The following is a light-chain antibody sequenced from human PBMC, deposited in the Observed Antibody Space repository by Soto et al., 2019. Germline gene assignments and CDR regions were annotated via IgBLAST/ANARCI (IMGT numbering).Light chain of an antibody. J-gene: IGLJ2*01. CDR2: SDN. V-gene: IGLV1-44*01. Sequence: QSVLTQPPSASGTPGQRVTISCSGSSSNIGSNPVSWYQQLPGTAPKSLIYSDNQRPSGVPDRISGSRSGTSASLAIGGLQSEDEAEYYCAAWDDSLRGRVFGGGTQLTVL. CDR1: SSNIGSNP. CDR3: AAWDDSLRGRV.